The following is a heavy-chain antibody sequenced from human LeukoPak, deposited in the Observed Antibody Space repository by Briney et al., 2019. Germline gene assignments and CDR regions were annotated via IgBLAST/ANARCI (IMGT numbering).Heavy chain of an antibody. CDR2: IIPIFGTA. CDR1: GGTFSSYT. J-gene: IGHJ6*02. Sequence: SVKVSCKASGGTFSSYTISWVRQAPGQGLEWMGGIIPIFGTANYAQKFQGRVTITADESTSTAYMELSSLRSEDTAVYYCARGRYSSSINSMDVWGQGTTVIVSS. V-gene: IGHV1-69*13. CDR3: ARGRYSSSINSMDV. D-gene: IGHD6-6*01.